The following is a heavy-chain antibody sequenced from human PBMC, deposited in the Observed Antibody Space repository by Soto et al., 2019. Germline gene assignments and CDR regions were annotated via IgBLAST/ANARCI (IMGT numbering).Heavy chain of an antibody. Sequence: QVQLVESGGGVVQPGRSLRLSCAASGFTFSTYAMHWVRQAPGKGLEWVAVISYDGSKKFYGDSVKGRFTISRDNSENTVYLQMTSLRPDDTAVFYCARDVAMPTGLGLGYWGQGTLVTVSS. J-gene: IGHJ4*02. D-gene: IGHD6-19*01. CDR3: ARDVAMPTGLGLGY. V-gene: IGHV3-30*04. CDR1: GFTFSTYA. CDR2: ISYDGSKK.